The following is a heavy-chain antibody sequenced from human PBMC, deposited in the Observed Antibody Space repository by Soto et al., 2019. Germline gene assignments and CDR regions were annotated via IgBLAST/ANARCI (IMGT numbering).Heavy chain of an antibody. V-gene: IGHV4-61*01. CDR2: IYYSGSN. Sequence: SETLSLTCTVSGVSFSSGSYYWSWIRQPPGKGLEWIGYIYYSGSNNYNPSLKSRVTISVDTSKNQFSLKLSSVTAADTAVYYCARGSLSFWGGNTIVLFDPWGQGTLVTVSS. CDR3: ARGSLSFWGGNTIVLFDP. D-gene: IGHD3-3*01. J-gene: IGHJ5*02. CDR1: GVSFSSGSYY.